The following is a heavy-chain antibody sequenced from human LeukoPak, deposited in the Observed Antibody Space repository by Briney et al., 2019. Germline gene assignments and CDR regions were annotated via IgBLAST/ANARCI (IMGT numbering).Heavy chain of an antibody. CDR3: ARGSGSSFDY. CDR2: IWDDGINK. Sequence: AGGSLRLSCVVSGFTFSTYGMHWVRQAPGKGLEWVALIWDDGINKYYADSVKGRFTISRDNSKDTLYLQMNSLRAEDTAVYYCARGSGSSFDYWGQGSLVTVSS. CDR1: GFTFSTYG. D-gene: IGHD3-22*01. V-gene: IGHV3-33*01. J-gene: IGHJ4*02.